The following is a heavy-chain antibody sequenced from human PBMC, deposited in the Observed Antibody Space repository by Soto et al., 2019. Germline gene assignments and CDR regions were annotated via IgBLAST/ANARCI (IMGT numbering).Heavy chain of an antibody. D-gene: IGHD6-6*01. CDR2: IKQDGSEK. CDR3: ARDSSIAAVYGMDV. Sequence: PGGSLRLSCAASGFTFSSYWMSWVRQAPGKGLEWVANIKQDGSEKYYVDSVKGRFTISRDNAKNSLYLQMNSLRAEDTAVYYCARDSSIAAVYGMDVWGQGTTVTVSS. V-gene: IGHV3-7*03. J-gene: IGHJ6*02. CDR1: GFTFSSYW.